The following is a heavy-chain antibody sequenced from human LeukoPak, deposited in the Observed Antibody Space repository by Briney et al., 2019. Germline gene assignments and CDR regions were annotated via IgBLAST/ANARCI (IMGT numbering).Heavy chain of an antibody. CDR1: GGSISSYY. CDR3: ARQGSSGWYEG. J-gene: IGHJ4*02. Sequence: SETLSLTCTVSGGSISSYYWSWIRQPPGKGLEWIGYIYYSGSTNYNPSPKSRVTISVDTSKNQFSLKLSSVTAADTAVYYCARQGSSGWYEGWGQGTLVTVSS. D-gene: IGHD6-19*01. V-gene: IGHV4-59*08. CDR2: IYYSGST.